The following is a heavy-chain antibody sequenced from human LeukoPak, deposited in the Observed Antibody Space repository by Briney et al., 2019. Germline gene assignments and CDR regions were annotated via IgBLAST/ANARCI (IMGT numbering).Heavy chain of an antibody. V-gene: IGHV3-49*04. CDR2: IRDKTYGGTT. J-gene: IGHJ5*02. D-gene: IGHD2-2*01. Sequence: PGGSLRLSCTASGFTFGDYAMSWVRQAPGMGLAWVGFIRDKTYGGTTEYAASVKGRFTISRDDSRSIAYLQMNGLRTEDTAVYYCTRDRGYCSSTSCYAWFDPWGQGTLVTVSS. CDR3: TRDRGYCSSTSCYAWFDP. CDR1: GFTFGDYA.